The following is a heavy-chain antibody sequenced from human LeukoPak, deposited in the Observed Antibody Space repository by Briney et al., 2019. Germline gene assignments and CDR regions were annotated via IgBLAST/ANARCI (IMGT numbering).Heavy chain of an antibody. Sequence: PSETLSLTCTVSGGSISSGSYYWSWIRQPAGKGLEWIGSVYYSGSANYNPSLKSRVTISVDTSKNQFSLNLSSVTAADTAVYYCARAAFQTSITIFGVDSPNWFDPWGQGTLVTVSS. CDR1: GGSISSGSYY. V-gene: IGHV4-39*01. D-gene: IGHD3-3*01. CDR3: ARAAFQTSITIFGVDSPNWFDP. J-gene: IGHJ5*02. CDR2: VYYSGSA.